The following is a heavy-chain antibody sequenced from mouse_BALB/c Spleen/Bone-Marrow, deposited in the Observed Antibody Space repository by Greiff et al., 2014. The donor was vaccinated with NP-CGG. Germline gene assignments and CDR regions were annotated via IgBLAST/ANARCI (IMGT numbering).Heavy chain of an antibody. CDR3: ARYRYDWYFDV. Sequence: QVQLQQPGAELARPGASVKMSCKASGYTFTSYTMHWVKQRPGQGLEWIGYINPSSGYTNYSQKFKDKATLTADKSSSTAYMQLSSLTSEDSAVYYCARYRYDWYFDVWGAGTTVTVSS. D-gene: IGHD2-14*01. CDR2: INPSSGYT. V-gene: IGHV1-4*01. J-gene: IGHJ1*01. CDR1: GYTFTSYT.